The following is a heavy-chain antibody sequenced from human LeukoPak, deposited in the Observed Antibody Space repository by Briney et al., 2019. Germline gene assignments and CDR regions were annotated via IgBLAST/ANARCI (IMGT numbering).Heavy chain of an antibody. Sequence: GGSLRLSCAASGFSFGGHYMSWLRQAPGKGPEWISYISGNGGDIAYADSVKGRFTISRDNAKNSLHLRMNSLRVGDTAVYHCVRHSGRAGGQWGQGTLIAVSS. J-gene: IGHJ4*02. CDR2: ISGNGGDI. D-gene: IGHD3-10*01. CDR3: VRHSGRAGGQ. CDR1: GFSFGGHY. V-gene: IGHV3-11*01.